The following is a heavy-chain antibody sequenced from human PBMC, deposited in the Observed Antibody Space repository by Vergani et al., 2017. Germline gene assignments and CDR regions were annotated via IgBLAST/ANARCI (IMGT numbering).Heavy chain of an antibody. J-gene: IGHJ1*01. V-gene: IGHV3-30*03. Sequence: QVHLVESGGGVVQPGRSLRLSCVVSGCTSSYYGMHWVRQAPGKGPEWVAVISYDGTQKYYADSVKGRFTISRDNSKSTLYLQMNSLRTEDTAVYYYATKSCDTPGSQIEYFREWGQGTLVTVSS. CDR3: ATKSCDTPGSQIEYFRE. D-gene: IGHD5-18*01. CDR1: GCTSSYYG. CDR2: ISYDGTQK.